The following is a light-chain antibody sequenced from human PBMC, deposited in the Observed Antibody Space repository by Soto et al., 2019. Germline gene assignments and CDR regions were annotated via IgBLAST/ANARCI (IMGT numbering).Light chain of an antibody. CDR2: AAS. J-gene: IGKJ2*01. CDR3: LQHNSYPNT. Sequence: DIQMTQSPSSLSASVGDRVTITCRASQGVGNDLGWYQQKPGKVAKRLIYAASSLQSGVPSRFSGSGSGTEFTLTISSLQPEDFATYYCLQHNSYPNTFGQGTKLEIK. V-gene: IGKV1-17*01. CDR1: QGVGND.